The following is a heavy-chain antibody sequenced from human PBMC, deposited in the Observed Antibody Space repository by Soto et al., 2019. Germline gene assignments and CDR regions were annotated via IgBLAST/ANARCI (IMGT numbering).Heavy chain of an antibody. D-gene: IGHD3-3*01. J-gene: IGHJ4*02. V-gene: IGHV3-23*01. CDR1: GFTFSSSV. Sequence: EVQVLESGGDLVQPGGSLRLSCAASGFTFSSSVMSWVRQAPGKGLEWVSSVTGNPGSAYYAHSVKGPFTISRDNSRKTLSLQMNSLRAEDTALYYCAKTYYDFPSGYYFDYWGQGALVTVSS. CDR3: AKTYYDFPSGYYFDY. CDR2: VTGNPGSA.